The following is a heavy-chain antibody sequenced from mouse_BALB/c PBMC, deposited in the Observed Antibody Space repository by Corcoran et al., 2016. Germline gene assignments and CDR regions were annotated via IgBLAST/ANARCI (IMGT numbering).Heavy chain of an antibody. J-gene: IGHJ4*01. V-gene: IGHV14-3*02. Sequence: EVQLQQSGAELVKPGASVKLSCTAAGFNIKDTYMHWVKQRPEQLLEWIGRIDPANGNTKYDPKFQGKATITADTSSNTAYLQLSRLTSEDTAVYYCARGGIRRGYYAMDYWGQGTSVIVSS. CDR2: IDPANGNT. D-gene: IGHD1-1*01. CDR3: ARGGIRRGYYAMDY. CDR1: GFNIKDTY.